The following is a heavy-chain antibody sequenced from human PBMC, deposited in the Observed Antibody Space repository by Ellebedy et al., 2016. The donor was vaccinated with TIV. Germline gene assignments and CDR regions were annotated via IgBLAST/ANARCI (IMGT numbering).Heavy chain of an antibody. Sequence: AASVKVSCKASGYSFTGYYIHWVRQAPGQGPEWVGWIHPDNGVTVYEQKLQGRVTITGETSISTVYMELSSLRSDDTAIYYCVRDLTNPVTGDYWGQGTLVFVSS. V-gene: IGHV1-2*02. CDR2: IHPDNGVT. CDR3: VRDLTNPVTGDY. CDR1: GYSFTGYY. D-gene: IGHD4-11*01. J-gene: IGHJ4*02.